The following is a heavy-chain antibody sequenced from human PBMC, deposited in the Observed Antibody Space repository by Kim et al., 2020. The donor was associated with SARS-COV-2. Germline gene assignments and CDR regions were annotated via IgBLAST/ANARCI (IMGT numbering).Heavy chain of an antibody. D-gene: IGHD3-10*01. Sequence: TTHAASVQSRFTVSIDNAKNTMYLQMNSLRDEDTAVYYCATLVGASGFWGQGTLVTVSS. CDR3: ATLVGASGF. J-gene: IGHJ4*02. V-gene: IGHV3-74*01. CDR2: T.